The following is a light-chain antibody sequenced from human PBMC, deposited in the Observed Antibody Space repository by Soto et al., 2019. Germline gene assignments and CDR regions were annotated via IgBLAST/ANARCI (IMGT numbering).Light chain of an antibody. CDR3: QSNDNGPSASDV. Sequence: QSVLTQPPSVSGAPGRRVTISCTGSSSKIGAGYDVNWYQQLPETAPKLLIFGDSNRPSGVPDRFSGSKSGTSASLVITGLQADDEALYYCQSNDNGPSASDVLGPATKATV. CDR2: GDS. J-gene: IGLJ1*01. V-gene: IGLV1-40*01. CDR1: SSKIGAGYD.